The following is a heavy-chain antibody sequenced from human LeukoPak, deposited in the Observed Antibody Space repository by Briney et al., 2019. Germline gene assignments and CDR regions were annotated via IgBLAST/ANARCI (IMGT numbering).Heavy chain of an antibody. D-gene: IGHD1-1*01. Sequence: GASVKVSCKASGYTFIAYGITWVRQAPGQGLEWMGWISAYNGITDYTPNLQGRITMTTDTSTTTAYMELGSLRSDDPAVYYCARAFVGIRGTPAQFEYWGQGTLVTVSS. V-gene: IGHV1-18*01. CDR1: GYTFIAYG. J-gene: IGHJ4*02. CDR3: ARAFVGIRGTPAQFEY. CDR2: ISAYNGIT.